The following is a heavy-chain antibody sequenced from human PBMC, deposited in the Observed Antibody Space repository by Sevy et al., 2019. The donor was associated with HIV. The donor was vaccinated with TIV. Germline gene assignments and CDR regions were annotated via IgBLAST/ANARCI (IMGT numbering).Heavy chain of an antibody. Sequence: VSVKVSCKASGYTFTSYGISWVRQAPGQGLEWMGWISAYNGNTNYAQKLQGRVTMTTDTSTSTAYMELRSLRSDDTAVYYCASSSIEYRSSGFFGSWYFLYYYGMDVWGQGTTVTVSS. D-gene: IGHD6-6*01. CDR3: ASSSIEYRSSGFFGSWYFLYYYGMDV. J-gene: IGHJ6*02. CDR1: GYTFTSYG. V-gene: IGHV1-18*01. CDR2: ISAYNGNT.